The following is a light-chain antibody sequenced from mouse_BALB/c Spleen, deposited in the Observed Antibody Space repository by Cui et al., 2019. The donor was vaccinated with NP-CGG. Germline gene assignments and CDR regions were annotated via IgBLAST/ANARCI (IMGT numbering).Light chain of an antibody. V-gene: IGLV1*01. J-gene: IGLJ1*01. CDR3: ALWYSNHWV. CDR1: TGAVTTSNY. CDR2: GTN. Sequence: QAVQTQEPAITTSPGETVTLTCRSSTGAVTTSNYANWVQEKPDHLFTGLIGGTNNRAPGVPARFSGSLIGDKAALTITGAQTEDEAIYFCALWYSNHWVFGGGTKLTVL.